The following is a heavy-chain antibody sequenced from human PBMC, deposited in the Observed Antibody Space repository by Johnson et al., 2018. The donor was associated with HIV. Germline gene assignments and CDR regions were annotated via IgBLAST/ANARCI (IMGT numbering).Heavy chain of an antibody. CDR3: AKALRIFGSGVKEAFDI. D-gene: IGHD3-10*01. V-gene: IGHV3-23*04. J-gene: IGHJ3*02. Sequence: VQLVESGGVLVQPGGSLRLSCAASGFSFSSYAMSWVRQAPGKGLEWVSSISGSGGSTFYADSVKGRFTISRDNSKNTLYLQMNSLRAEDTAVYYCAKALRIFGSGVKEAFDIWGRGTVVTVFS. CDR1: GFSFSSYA. CDR2: ISGSGGST.